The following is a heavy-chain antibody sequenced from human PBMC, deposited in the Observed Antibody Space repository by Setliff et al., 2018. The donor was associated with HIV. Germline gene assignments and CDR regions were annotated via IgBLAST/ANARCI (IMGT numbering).Heavy chain of an antibody. D-gene: IGHD3-22*01. J-gene: IGHJ3*02. CDR2: INPNTGGT. V-gene: IGHV1-2*06. Sequence: ASVKVSCKASGYTFSDYYIHWVRQAPGQGFEWMGRINPNTGGTKFAQKFQGSVTMTRDTSISTAYMELRRLRSDDTAAYYCASQFGAYDSSGYEHDAFNIWGQGTMVTVSS. CDR3: ASQFGAYDSSGYEHDAFNI. CDR1: GYTFSDYY.